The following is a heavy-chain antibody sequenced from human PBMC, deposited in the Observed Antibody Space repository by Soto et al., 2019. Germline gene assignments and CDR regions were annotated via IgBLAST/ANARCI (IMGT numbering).Heavy chain of an antibody. J-gene: IGHJ4*02. Sequence: GGSLRLSCAASGFTFSSYAMSWVRQAPGKGLEWVSSISSNGGSTYYANSVKGRFTISRDNSKNTLYLQMGSLRAEDMAVYYCARFSGYYSDYWGQGTLVTVSS. V-gene: IGHV3-64*01. D-gene: IGHD3-22*01. CDR3: ARFSGYYSDY. CDR1: GFTFSSYA. CDR2: ISSNGGST.